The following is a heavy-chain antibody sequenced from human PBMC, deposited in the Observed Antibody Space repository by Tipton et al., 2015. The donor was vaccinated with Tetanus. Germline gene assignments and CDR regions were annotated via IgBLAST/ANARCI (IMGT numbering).Heavy chain of an antibody. CDR3: AGEADCSGGSCFSRDFDN. D-gene: IGHD2-15*01. CDR1: GFIFSSYG. V-gene: IGHV3-33*01. J-gene: IGHJ4*02. Sequence: SLRLSCAASGFIFSSYGIHWVRQAPGKGLEWVAGSWYDGTDKYYADSVKGRFTISRDNSKNSLYLQKNSLRAEDTAVFYCAGEADCSGGSCFSRDFDNWGQGTQVTVSS. CDR2: SWYDGTDK.